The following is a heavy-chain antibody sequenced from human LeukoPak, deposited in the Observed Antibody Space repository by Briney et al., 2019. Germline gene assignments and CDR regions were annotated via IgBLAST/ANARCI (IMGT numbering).Heavy chain of an antibody. CDR1: GFTFSGYS. CDR2: ISSSSSNI. CDR3: ARSIAVARYYFDY. J-gene: IGHJ4*02. V-gene: IGHV3-21*01. Sequence: KPGGSLRLSCAASGFTFSGYSMNWVRHAPGKGLEWVSSISSSSSNIYYADSVKGRFTISRDNAKNSLYLQMNSLRAEDTAVYYCARSIAVARYYFDYWGQGTLVTVSS. D-gene: IGHD6-19*01.